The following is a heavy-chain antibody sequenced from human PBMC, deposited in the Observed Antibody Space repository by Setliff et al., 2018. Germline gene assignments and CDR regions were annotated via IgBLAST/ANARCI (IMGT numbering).Heavy chain of an antibody. CDR1: GSTVTESS. D-gene: IGHD6-13*01. V-gene: IGHV1-46*01. Sequence: ASVKVSCKVSGSTVTESSMHWVRQAPGKGLEWMGLINPSGENTNYAQKFQGRVNMTRDTSTSTVYMELRSLKSEDTATYFCARGLIAYASWYPNKHTYYYYMDVWGKGTTVTVSS. CDR3: ARGLIAYASWYPNKHTYYYYMDV. CDR2: INPSGENT. J-gene: IGHJ6*03.